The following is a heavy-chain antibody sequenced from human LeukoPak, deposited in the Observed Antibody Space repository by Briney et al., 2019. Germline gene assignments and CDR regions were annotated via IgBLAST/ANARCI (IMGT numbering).Heavy chain of an antibody. D-gene: IGHD3-9*01. CDR1: GFTFSSYW. CDR3: AKLGDILTGYPYYFAS. V-gene: IGHV3-74*01. CDR2: INSDGSST. Sequence: GGSLRLSCAASGFTFSSYWMHWVRHAPGKGLVWVSRINSDGSSTSYADSVKGRFTISRDNSKNTLYLQMNSLRAEDTAVYYCAKLGDILTGYPYYFASWGQGTLGTVSS. J-gene: IGHJ4*02.